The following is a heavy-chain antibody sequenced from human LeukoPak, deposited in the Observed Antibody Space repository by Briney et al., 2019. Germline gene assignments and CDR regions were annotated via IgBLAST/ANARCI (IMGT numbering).Heavy chain of an antibody. CDR3: VGAAADTTPRP. CDR2: VSNDGSST. Sequence: ETGGSLRLSRAASGSTLSNYWMHWVRQGPGKGLVWVSRVSNDGSSTAYADSVRGRFTISRDNAKNTLYLQMNSLRAEDTAVYYCVGAAADTTPRPWGQGTLVTVSS. J-gene: IGHJ4*02. CDR1: GSTLSNYW. D-gene: IGHD6-13*01. V-gene: IGHV3-74*01.